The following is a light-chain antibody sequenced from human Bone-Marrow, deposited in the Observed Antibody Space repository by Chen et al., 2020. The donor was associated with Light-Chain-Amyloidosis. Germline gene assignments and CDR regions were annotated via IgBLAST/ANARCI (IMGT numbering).Light chain of an antibody. V-gene: IGKV3-20*01. Sequence: EIVLTQSPGTLSLSPGEGANLSCRASQTISSNYLTWYQQKFGQAPRLLIYGSSSRATGIPDRFTGSGSETDFTLTINRLEPEDFAMYYCQQYGTSPLTFGGWTKVEIK. J-gene: IGKJ4*01. CDR3: QQYGTSPLT. CDR2: GSS. CDR1: QTISSNY.